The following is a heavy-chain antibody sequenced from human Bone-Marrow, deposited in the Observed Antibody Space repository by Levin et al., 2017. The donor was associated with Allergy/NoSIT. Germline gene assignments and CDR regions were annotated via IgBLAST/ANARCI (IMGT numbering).Heavy chain of an antibody. D-gene: IGHD2-8*01. J-gene: IGHJ5*02. CDR1: GFTFKNYN. CDR3: AREAETNVWNWFDP. Sequence: GGSLRLSCAASGFTFKNYNMNWLRQSPEKGLEWLSSISSKSTYMYYADSMKGRFTISRDNAKNVVYLHMDSLRVEDTAVYYCAREAETNVWNWFDPWGQGIQVIVSS. CDR2: ISSKSTYM. V-gene: IGHV3-21*06.